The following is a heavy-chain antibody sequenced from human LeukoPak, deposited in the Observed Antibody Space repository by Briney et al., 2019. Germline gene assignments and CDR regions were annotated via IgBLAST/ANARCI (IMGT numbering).Heavy chain of an antibody. D-gene: IGHD3/OR15-3a*01. CDR1: GFTFSSYS. CDR2: ISSSSSYI. Sequence: KAGGSLRLSCAASGFTFSSYSMNWVRQAPGKGLEWVSSISSSSSYIYYADSVKGRFTISRDNAKNSLYLQMNSLRAEDTAVYYCARVRTGYYNYFDYWGQGTLVTVSS. CDR3: ARVRTGYYNYFDY. V-gene: IGHV3-21*01. J-gene: IGHJ4*02.